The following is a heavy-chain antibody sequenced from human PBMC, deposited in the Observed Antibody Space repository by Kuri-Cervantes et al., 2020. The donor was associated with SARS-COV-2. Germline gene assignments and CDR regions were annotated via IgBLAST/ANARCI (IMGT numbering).Heavy chain of an antibody. CDR2: IRSKANSYAT. Sequence: GESLKISCAASGFTFSGSAMHWVRQASGKGLEWVGRIRSKANSYATAYAASVKGRFTISRDDSKNTAYLQMNSLKTEDTAVYYCARANVVVPAAMGFDPWGQGTLVTVSS. CDR3: ARANVVVPAAMGFDP. CDR1: GFTFSGSA. D-gene: IGHD2-2*01. V-gene: IGHV3-73*01. J-gene: IGHJ5*02.